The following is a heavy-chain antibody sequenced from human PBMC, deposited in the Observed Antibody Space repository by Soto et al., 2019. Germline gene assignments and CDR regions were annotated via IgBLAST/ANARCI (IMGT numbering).Heavy chain of an antibody. CDR1: GGTFSXXX. Sequence: QVQLVQSGAEVKKPGSSVKVSCKASGGTFSXXXISWVRQAPXXGLGWMGGIIPIFGTANYAPKFQGRVTITADKYTRTAYMELSSLRSEDTAVYYCATTDSSPLPTSPWGQGTLVTVSS. D-gene: IGHD3-22*01. CDR2: IIPIFGTA. V-gene: IGHV1-69*06. J-gene: IGHJ5*02. CDR3: ATTDSSPLPTSP.